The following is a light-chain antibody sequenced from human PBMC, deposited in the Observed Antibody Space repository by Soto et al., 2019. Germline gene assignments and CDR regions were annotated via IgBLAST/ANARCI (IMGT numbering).Light chain of an antibody. CDR3: QXXGSSPRT. J-gene: IGKJ1*01. Sequence: EIVLTQSPGTLSLSPGERATLSCRASQSVSSSYLAWYQQNPGQAPRLLIYGASSRTSGIPDRFSGSGSGTDYTLTISRLEPEDFAVYXXQXXGSSPRTXXQGTKVEIK. CDR2: GAS. CDR1: QSVSSSY. V-gene: IGKV3-20*01.